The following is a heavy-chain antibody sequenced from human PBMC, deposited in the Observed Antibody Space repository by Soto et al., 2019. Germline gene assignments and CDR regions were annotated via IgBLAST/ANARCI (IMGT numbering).Heavy chain of an antibody. CDR1: GGSFSGYY. D-gene: IGHD3-22*01. CDR2: INHSGST. J-gene: IGHJ2*01. Sequence: SETLSLTCAVYGGSFSGYYWSWIRQPPGKGLEWIGEINHSGSTNYNPSLKSRVTISVDTSKNQFSLKLSSVTAADTAVYYCARGGDYYDSSGYYGPGYFDRWGRGTLVTVSS. V-gene: IGHV4-34*01. CDR3: ARGGDYYDSSGYYGPGYFDR.